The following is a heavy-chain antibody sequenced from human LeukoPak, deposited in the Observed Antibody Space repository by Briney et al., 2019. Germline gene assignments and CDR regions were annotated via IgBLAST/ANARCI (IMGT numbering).Heavy chain of an antibody. CDR3: AKGKRGTKQWLVDPGYFDY. J-gene: IGHJ4*02. Sequence: PGGSLRLSCAASGFTFSSYAMSWVRQAPGKGLEWVSAISGSGGSTYYADSVKGRFTISRDNSKNTLYLQMNSLRAEDTAVYYCAKGKRGTKQWLVDPGYFDYWGQGTLVTVSS. V-gene: IGHV3-23*01. CDR1: GFTFSSYA. D-gene: IGHD6-19*01. CDR2: ISGSGGST.